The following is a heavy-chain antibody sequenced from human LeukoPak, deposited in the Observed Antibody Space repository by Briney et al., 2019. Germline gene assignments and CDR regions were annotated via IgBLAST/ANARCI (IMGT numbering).Heavy chain of an antibody. Sequence: ASVKVSCKASGYTFTSYGISRVRQAPGQGLEWMGWISAYNGNTNYAQKLQGRVTMTTDTSTSTAYMELRSLRSDDTAVYYCAREYQIFGVVIAYYYYGMDVWGQGTTVTVSS. CDR3: AREYQIFGVVIAYYYYGMDV. V-gene: IGHV1-18*01. CDR1: GYTFTSYG. D-gene: IGHD3-3*01. J-gene: IGHJ6*02. CDR2: ISAYNGNT.